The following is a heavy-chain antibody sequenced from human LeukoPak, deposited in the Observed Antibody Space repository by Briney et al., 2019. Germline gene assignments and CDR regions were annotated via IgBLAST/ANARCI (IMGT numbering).Heavy chain of an antibody. J-gene: IGHJ5*02. V-gene: IGHV6-1*01. Sequence: SRTLSLTCAISGDSVSSNSAAWNWIRQSPSRGLEWLGRTYYRSKWYNDYAVSVKSRITINPDTSKNQFSLQLNSVTPEDTAVYYCARGLGVVVPAARSWFDPWGQGTLVTVSS. CDR3: ARGLGVVVPAARSWFDP. CDR1: GDSVSSNSAA. D-gene: IGHD2-2*01. CDR2: TYYRSKWYN.